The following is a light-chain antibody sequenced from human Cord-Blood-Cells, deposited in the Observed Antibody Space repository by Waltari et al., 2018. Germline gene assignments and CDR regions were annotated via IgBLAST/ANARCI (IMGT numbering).Light chain of an antibody. J-gene: IGLJ1*01. CDR2: EVS. V-gene: IGLV2-14*01. CDR3: SSYTSSSTLPYV. CDR1: SSAVGGYNY. Sequence: QSALTQPASVSGSPGQSITISCPGTSSAVGGYNYVSWYQQHPGKAPKLMIYEVSNRPSGVSNRFSGSKSGNTASLTISGLQAEDEADYYCSSYTSSSTLPYVFGTGTKVTVL.